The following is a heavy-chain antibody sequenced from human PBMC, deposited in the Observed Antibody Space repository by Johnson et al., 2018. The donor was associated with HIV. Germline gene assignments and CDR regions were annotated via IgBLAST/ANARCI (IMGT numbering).Heavy chain of an antibody. Sequence: VQLVESGGGLVQPGGSLRLSCAASGFTFSSYTMHWVRQAPGKGLEYVSAISSNGGTTYYANSVKGRFTISRDNSKSTLYLQMGSLRAEDMAVYYCARSPPGTIFDIWGQGTMVTVSS. J-gene: IGHJ3*02. CDR1: GFTFSSYT. D-gene: IGHD3-10*01. V-gene: IGHV3-64*01. CDR2: ISSNGGTT. CDR3: ARSPPGTIFDI.